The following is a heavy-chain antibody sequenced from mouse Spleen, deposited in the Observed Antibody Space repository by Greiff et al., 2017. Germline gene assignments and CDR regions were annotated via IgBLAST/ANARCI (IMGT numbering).Heavy chain of an antibody. J-gene: IGHJ1*01. D-gene: IGHD2-3*01. CDR3: ARNVYDNYWYFDV. Sequence: EVKLMESGGGLVQSGRSLRLSCATSGFAFSDFYMEWVRQVPGKGLEWIAASRNIANDYTTEYSASVKGRFIVSRDTSQTILYLQMNVLRAEDTAIYYCARNVYDNYWYFDVWGAGTTVTVSS. V-gene: IGHV7-1*01. CDR1: GFAFSDFY. CDR2: SRNIANDYTT.